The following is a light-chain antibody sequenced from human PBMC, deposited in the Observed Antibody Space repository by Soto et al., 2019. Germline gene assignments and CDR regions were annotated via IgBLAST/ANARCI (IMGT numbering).Light chain of an antibody. Sequence: QAVVTQEPSLTVSPGGTVTLTCGSSTGAVTSGHYPYWFQQKPGQAPRTLFYDTSNKHSWTPARFSGSLLGGKAALTLSGAQPEDEAEYYCSLSYSGARPVFGGGTQLTVL. CDR1: TGAVTSGHY. J-gene: IGLJ2*01. V-gene: IGLV7-46*01. CDR2: DTS. CDR3: SLSYSGARPV.